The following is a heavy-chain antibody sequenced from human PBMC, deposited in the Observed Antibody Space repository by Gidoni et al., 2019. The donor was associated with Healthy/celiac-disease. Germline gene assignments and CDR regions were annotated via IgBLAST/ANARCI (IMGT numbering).Heavy chain of an antibody. D-gene: IGHD3-10*01. Sequence: QVQLQQCGAGLFKPSETLSLTCAVYGGSFSGYYWSWIRQPPGKGLEWIGEINHSGSTNYNPSLKSRVTISVDTSKNQFSLKLSSVTAADTAVYYCARGFNYYGSGSYYYYWGQGTLVTVSS. CDR3: ARGFNYYGSGSYYYY. V-gene: IGHV4-34*01. CDR1: GGSFSGYY. J-gene: IGHJ4*02. CDR2: INHSGST.